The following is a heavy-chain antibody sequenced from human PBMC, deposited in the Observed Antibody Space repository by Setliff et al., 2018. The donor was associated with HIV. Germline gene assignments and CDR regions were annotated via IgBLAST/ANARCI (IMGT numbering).Heavy chain of an antibody. CDR3: AIDVIGGWLRPMPDF. D-gene: IGHD5-12*01. V-gene: IGHV1-69*13. J-gene: IGHJ4*02. CDR1: GGTFSSYG. CDR2: VIPFFGTA. Sequence: GASVKVSCKASGGTFSSYGISWVRQAPGQGLEWMGGVIPFFGTALNAPKFQGRVTITANESTSTAYLELSSLRSEDTGVYYCAIDVIGGWLRPMPDFWGPGTLVTVSS.